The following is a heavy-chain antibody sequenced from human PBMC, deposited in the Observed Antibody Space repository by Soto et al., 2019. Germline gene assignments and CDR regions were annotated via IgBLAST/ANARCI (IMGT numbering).Heavy chain of an antibody. V-gene: IGHV3-64D*08. CDR3: VKDVIGCSSCWCGLCYFVH. D-gene: IGHD6-13*01. J-gene: IGHJ4*02. CDR1: GFTFSSYA. CDR2: ISSNGGST. Sequence: GGSLRLSCSASGFTFSSYAMHWVRQAPGKGLEYVSAISSNGGSTYYADSVKGRFTNSRDNSKNTLYLQMSSLRAEDTAVYYCVKDVIGCSSCWCGLCYFVHCGQGPLVTDST.